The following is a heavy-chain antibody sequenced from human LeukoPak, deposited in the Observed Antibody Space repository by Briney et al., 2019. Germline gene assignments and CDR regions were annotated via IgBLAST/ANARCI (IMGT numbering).Heavy chain of an antibody. CDR1: GGSISSTGYY. J-gene: IGHJ6*03. V-gene: IGHV4-61*02. CDR3: ARVYSGYDFDYYYYYMDV. CDR2: IYPRGST. D-gene: IGHD5-12*01. Sequence: SQTLSLTCTVSGGSISSTGYYWTWVRRPAGKGLEWIGRIYPRGSTLYNPSLKSRVTLSVDTSKNQFSLRLTSVTAADTAVYYCARVYSGYDFDYYYYYMDVWGKGTTVTVSS.